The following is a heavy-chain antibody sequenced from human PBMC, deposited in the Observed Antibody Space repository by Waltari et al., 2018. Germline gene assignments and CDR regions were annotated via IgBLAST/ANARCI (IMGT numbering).Heavy chain of an antibody. CDR1: GFTFSSYS. Sequence: EVQLVESGGGLVKPGGSLRLSWAASGFTFSSYSMNWVRQAPGKGLEWVSSISSSSSYIYYADSVKGRFTISRDNAKNSLYLQMNSLRAEDTAVYYCARDSPFRRFDPWGQGTLVTVSS. J-gene: IGHJ5*02. CDR3: ARDSPFRRFDP. V-gene: IGHV3-21*01. CDR2: ISSSSSYI.